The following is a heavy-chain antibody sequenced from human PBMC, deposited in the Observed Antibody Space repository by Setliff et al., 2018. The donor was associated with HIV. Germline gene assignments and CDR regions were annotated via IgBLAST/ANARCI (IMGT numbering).Heavy chain of an antibody. J-gene: IGHJ4*02. CDR2: INPSDGST. CDR3: ARGPRRGSSLDY. V-gene: IGHV1-46*01. D-gene: IGHD6-6*01. CDR1: GYTFTSYT. Sequence: ASVKVSCKPSGYTFTSYTTHWVRQAPGQGLEWMGLINPSDGSTSYAPKFQDGVTMTRDTSTTTVYMELSRLRSDDTAVYYCARGPRRGSSLDYWGQGTLVTVSS.